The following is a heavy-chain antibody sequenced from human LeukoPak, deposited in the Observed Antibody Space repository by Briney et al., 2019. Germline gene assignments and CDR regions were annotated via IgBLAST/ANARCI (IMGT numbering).Heavy chain of an antibody. CDR3: ARFSISWSYFDY. CDR1: GGSFSGYY. V-gene: IGHV4-59*01. CDR2: IFYSGST. J-gene: IGHJ4*02. Sequence: PSETLSLTCAVYGGSFSGYYWSWIRQPPGKGLEWLGYIFYSGSTKYNPSLESRVTILVDTSKNQFSLKLTSVTAADTALYYCARFSISWSYFDYWGQGTLVTVSS. D-gene: IGHD6-13*01.